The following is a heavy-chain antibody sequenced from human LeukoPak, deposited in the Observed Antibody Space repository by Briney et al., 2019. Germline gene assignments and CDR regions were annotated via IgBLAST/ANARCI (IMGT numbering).Heavy chain of an antibody. CDR1: GGSFSGYY. D-gene: IGHD3-3*01. CDR2: IYHSGST. CDR3: AGGFPDDFFDP. J-gene: IGHJ5*02. Sequence: SETLSLTCAVYGGSFSGYYWSWIRQPPGKGLEWIGYIYHSGSTYYNPSLKSRVTISVDRSKNQFSLKLSSVTAADTAVYYCAGGFPDDFFDPWGQGTLVTVSS. V-gene: IGHV4-34*01.